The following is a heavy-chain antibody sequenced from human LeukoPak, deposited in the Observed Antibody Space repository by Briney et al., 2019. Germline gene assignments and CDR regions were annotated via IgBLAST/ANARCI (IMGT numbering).Heavy chain of an antibody. CDR2: ISGSGGST. CDR1: GFTFSNAW. V-gene: IGHV3-23*01. J-gene: IGHJ4*02. D-gene: IGHD3-16*01. CDR3: AKDGSFRGNY. Sequence: PGGSLRLSCAASGFTFSNAWMSWVRQAPGKGLEWVSAISGSGGSTYYADSVKGRFTISRDNSKNTLYLQMNSLRAEDTAVYYCAKDGSFRGNYWGQGTLVTVSS.